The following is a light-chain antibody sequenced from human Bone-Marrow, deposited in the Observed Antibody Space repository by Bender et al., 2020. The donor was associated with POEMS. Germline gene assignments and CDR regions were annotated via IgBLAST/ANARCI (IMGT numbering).Light chain of an antibody. J-gene: IGLJ3*02. CDR2: EDN. V-gene: IGLV6-57*02. CDR3: QSYDSTIWV. Sequence: LTQPPSVSESPGKTVTISCTGSNGSVARNYVQWYQQRPGSAPTTVIYEDNQRLSGVPDRFSGSIDRSSNSASLTISGLKTEDEAVYFCQSYDSTIWVFGGGTKLTVL. CDR1: NGSVARNY.